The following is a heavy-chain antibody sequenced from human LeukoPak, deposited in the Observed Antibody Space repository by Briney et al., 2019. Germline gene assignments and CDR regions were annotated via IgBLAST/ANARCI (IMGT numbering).Heavy chain of an antibody. Sequence: GGSLRLSCAASGFTFSSYSMNWIRQAPGKGLEWVSYISSSGSTIYYADSVKGRFTISRDNAKNSLYLQMNSLRAEDTAVYYCARGHNYYYPTRFDYWGQGTLVTVSS. CDR1: GFTFSSYS. V-gene: IGHV3-48*04. CDR2: ISSSGSTI. J-gene: IGHJ4*02. CDR3: ARGHNYYYPTRFDY. D-gene: IGHD1-26*01.